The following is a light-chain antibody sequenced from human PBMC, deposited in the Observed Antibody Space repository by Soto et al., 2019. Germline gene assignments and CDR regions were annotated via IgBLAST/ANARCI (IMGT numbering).Light chain of an antibody. CDR3: VLYMGSGISV. CDR1: SGSVSTSYY. CDR2: STN. J-gene: IGLJ3*02. Sequence: QAVVTQEPSFSVSPGRTVTLTCGLSSGSVSTSYYPSWYQQTPGQAPRTLIYSTNTRSSGVPDRFSGSILGNKAALTITGAQADDESDYYCVLYMGSGISVFGGGTQRTVL. V-gene: IGLV8-61*01.